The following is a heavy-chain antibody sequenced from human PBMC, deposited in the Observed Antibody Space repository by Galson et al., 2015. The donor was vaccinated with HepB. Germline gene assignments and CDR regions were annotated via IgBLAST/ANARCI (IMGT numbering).Heavy chain of an antibody. D-gene: IGHD6-6*01. V-gene: IGHV3-64D*06. CDR3: AGDLGEYSSSSGYFQH. Sequence: SLRLSCAASGFTFSSYAMHWVRQAPGKGLEYVSAISSNGGSTYYADSVKGRFTISRDNSKNTLYLQMSSLRAEDTAVYYCAGDLGEYSSSSGYFQHWGQGTLVTVSS. CDR1: GFTFSSYA. J-gene: IGHJ1*01. CDR2: ISSNGGST.